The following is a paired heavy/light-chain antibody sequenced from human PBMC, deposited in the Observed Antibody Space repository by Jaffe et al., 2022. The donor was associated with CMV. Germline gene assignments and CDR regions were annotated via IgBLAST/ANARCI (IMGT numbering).Light chain of an antibody. CDR1: QSLLHSNGYNY. J-gene: IGKJ1*01. CDR2: LGS. V-gene: IGKV2-28*01. CDR3: MQALQTLPWT. Sequence: DIVMTQSPLSLPVTPGEPASISCRSSQSLLHSNGYNYLDWYLQKPGKSPQLLIYLGSNRASGVPDRFSGSGSGTDFTLKISRVEAEDVGVYYCMQALQTLPWTFGQGTKVEIK.
Heavy chain of an antibody. CDR2: IFSNDEK. CDR1: GFSLSNARMG. CDR3: ARTRTIGYCSGGSCYPYYYGMDV. D-gene: IGHD2-15*01. Sequence: QVTLKESGPVLVKPTETLTLTCTVSGFSLSNARMGVSWIRQPPGKALEWLAHIFSNDEKSYSTSLKSRLTISKDTSKSQVVLTMTNMDPVDTATYYCARTRTIGYCSGGSCYPYYYGMDVWGQGTTVTVSS. J-gene: IGHJ6*02. V-gene: IGHV2-26*01.